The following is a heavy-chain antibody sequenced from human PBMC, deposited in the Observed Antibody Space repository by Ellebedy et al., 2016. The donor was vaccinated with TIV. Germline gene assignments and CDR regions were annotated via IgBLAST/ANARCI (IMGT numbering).Heavy chain of an antibody. V-gene: IGHV3-48*04. CDR2: ISSSSSTI. D-gene: IGHD4-17*01. Sequence: GESLKISCAASGFTFSSYSMNWVRQAPGKGLEGVSYISSSSSTIYYADSVKGRFTISRDNAKNSLYLQMNSLRAEDTAVYYCARGAGDYEGLFDYWGQGTLVTVSS. J-gene: IGHJ4*02. CDR3: ARGAGDYEGLFDY. CDR1: GFTFSSYS.